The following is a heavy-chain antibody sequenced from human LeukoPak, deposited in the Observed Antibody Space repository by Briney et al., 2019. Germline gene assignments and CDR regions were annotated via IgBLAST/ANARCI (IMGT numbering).Heavy chain of an antibody. J-gene: IGHJ4*02. V-gene: IGHV4-59*01. Sequence: KASETLSLTCTVPGGSISSYYWSWIRQPPGKGLEWIGYIYYSGSTNYNPSLKSRITISVDTSKNQFSLKLSSVTAADTAVYYCARGVWAAAGPLDYWGQGTLVTVSS. CDR3: ARGVWAAAGPLDY. CDR1: GGSISSYY. CDR2: IYYSGST. D-gene: IGHD6-13*01.